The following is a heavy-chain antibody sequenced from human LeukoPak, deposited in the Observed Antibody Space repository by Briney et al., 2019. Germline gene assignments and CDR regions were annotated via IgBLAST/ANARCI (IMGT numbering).Heavy chain of an antibody. J-gene: IGHJ4*02. CDR3: SRPLSFGESPLGY. Sequence: ASVKVSCKASGYTFTSYGINWVRQAPGQGLEWMGWISPYNGNANYAQKLQGRGTLTTDTSKTKAYTELRRIRSDTTALAYYSRPLSFGESPLGYWGQGTLVTVSS. CDR1: GYTFTSYG. D-gene: IGHD3-10*01. CDR2: ISPYNGNA. V-gene: IGHV1-18*01.